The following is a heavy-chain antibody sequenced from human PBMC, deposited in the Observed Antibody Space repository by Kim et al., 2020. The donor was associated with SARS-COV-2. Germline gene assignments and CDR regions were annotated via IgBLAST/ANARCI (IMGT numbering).Heavy chain of an antibody. V-gene: IGHV1-3*01. CDR1: GYTFTNYA. CDR2: INAGNSNT. Sequence: ASVKVSCKASGYTFTNYAIHWVRQAPGQRLEWMGWINAGNSNTKYSQRFQGRVTITRDTSASTAYMELSSLRTDDTAVYYCAAADPGDYFGSTWGQGTLVTVSS. J-gene: IGHJ4*02. D-gene: IGHD3-10*01. CDR3: AAADPGDYFGST.